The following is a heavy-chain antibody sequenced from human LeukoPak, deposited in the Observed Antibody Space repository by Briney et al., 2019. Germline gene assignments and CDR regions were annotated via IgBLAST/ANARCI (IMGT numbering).Heavy chain of an antibody. V-gene: IGHV1-69*02. CDR2: IIPILGIA. J-gene: IGHJ5*02. Sequence: SVKDSCQASGGTHSSYPLSWVRPAPAQGLEWMGRIIPILGIANYAQKYQRRVKITADKSTSTAYMERSSLRSEDTAVYYCARRVGERWLQHRFDPWGEGTLVTVSS. CDR3: ARRVGERWLQHRFDP. CDR1: GGTHSSYP. D-gene: IGHD5-24*01.